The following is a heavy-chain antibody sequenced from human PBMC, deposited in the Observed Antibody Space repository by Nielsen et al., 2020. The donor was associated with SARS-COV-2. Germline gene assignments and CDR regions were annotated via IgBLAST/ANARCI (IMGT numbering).Heavy chain of an antibody. Sequence: GGSLRLSCAASGFTFSNAWMSWVRQAPGKGLEWVGRIKSKTDGGTTDYAAPVKGRFTISRDDSKNTLYLQMNSLKTEDTAVYYCTTDCSGGSCPTGFDPWGQGTLVTVSS. CDR1: GFTFSNAW. CDR2: IKSKTDGGTT. D-gene: IGHD2-15*01. V-gene: IGHV3-15*01. CDR3: TTDCSGGSCPTGFDP. J-gene: IGHJ5*02.